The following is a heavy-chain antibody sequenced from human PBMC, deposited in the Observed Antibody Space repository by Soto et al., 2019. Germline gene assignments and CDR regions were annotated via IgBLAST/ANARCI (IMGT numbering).Heavy chain of an antibody. CDR3: ARERTASLSSGNYLFDS. J-gene: IGHJ4*02. Sequence: PSETLSLTCTVSGGSISSYYWTWIRQPPGKALEWIGYISYSGSTVYNPSLKSRVIISVDTSEKQFSLKVTSVTAADTAVYYCARERTASLSSGNYLFDSWGQGTLVTVSS. CDR2: ISYSGST. D-gene: IGHD3-10*01. V-gene: IGHV4-59*12. CDR1: GGSISSYY.